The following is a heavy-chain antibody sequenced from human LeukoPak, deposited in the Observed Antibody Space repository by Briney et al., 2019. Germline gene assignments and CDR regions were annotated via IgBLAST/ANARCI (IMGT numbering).Heavy chain of an antibody. D-gene: IGHD4-23*01. Sequence: SETLSLTCTVSGASISPDSWTWIRQPPGKGLEWIGSLHYSGVAFHNPSLRSRVTMSLGTPNKLFSLRLTSVTAADAAVYFCTRGLRWTDFWGLGTLVIVSS. J-gene: IGHJ4*02. V-gene: IGHV4-59*01. CDR2: LHYSGVA. CDR1: GASISPDS. CDR3: TRGLRWTDF.